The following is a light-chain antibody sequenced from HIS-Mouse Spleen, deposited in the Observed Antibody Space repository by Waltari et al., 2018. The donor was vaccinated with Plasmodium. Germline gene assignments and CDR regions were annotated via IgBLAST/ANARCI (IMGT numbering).Light chain of an antibody. Sequence: EIVLTQSPATLSLSPGERATLSCRASQSVSSYLAWYQQKPGQAPRLLIYDASNRATGSPARFSGSGSGTDFTLTISSLEPEDFAVYYCQQRSNWPRVLTFGGGTK. CDR2: DAS. J-gene: IGKJ4*01. V-gene: IGKV3-11*01. CDR3: QQRSNWPRVLT. CDR1: QSVSSY.